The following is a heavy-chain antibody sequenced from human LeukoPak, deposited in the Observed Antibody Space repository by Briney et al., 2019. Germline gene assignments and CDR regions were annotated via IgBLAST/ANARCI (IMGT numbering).Heavy chain of an antibody. Sequence: GGSLRLSCAASGFTFSSYAMSWVRQAPGKGLEWVSAISGSGGSTYYADSVKGRFTISRDNSKNTLYLQMNSLRAEDTAVYYCAKDGYSGYKDPYYLDYWGQGTLVTVSS. V-gene: IGHV3-23*01. CDR3: AKDGYSGYKDPYYLDY. CDR2: ISGSGGST. CDR1: GFTFSSYA. J-gene: IGHJ4*02. D-gene: IGHD5-12*01.